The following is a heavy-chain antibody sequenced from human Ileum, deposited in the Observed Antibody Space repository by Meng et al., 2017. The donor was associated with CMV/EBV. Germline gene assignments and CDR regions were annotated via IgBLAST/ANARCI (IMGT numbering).Heavy chain of an antibody. J-gene: IGHJ6*02. CDR2: INSDGTYT. CDR3: ARVSGDSGGYRYYYGMDV. Sequence: GESLKISCPASGFTFSTYWMHWVRHAPGKGLVWVSRINSDGTYTSYAGSVKGRFTISRDNAKNTVNLQMNSLRVEDTAVYYCARVSGDSGGYRYYYGMDVWGQGTTVTVSS. V-gene: IGHV3-74*01. D-gene: IGHD3-22*01. CDR1: GFTFSTYW.